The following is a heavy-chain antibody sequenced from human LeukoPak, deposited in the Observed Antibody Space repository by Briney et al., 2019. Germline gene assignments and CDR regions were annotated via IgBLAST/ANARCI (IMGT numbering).Heavy chain of an antibody. D-gene: IGHD6-6*01. CDR1: GGTFSSYA. V-gene: IGHV1-69*05. Sequence: ASVKVSCTASGGTFSSYAISWVRQAPGQGLEWMGGIIPIFGTANYAQKFQGRVTITTDESTSTAYMELSSLRSEDTAVYYCARGGRYSSSRYYYMDVWGKGTTVTVSS. CDR2: IIPIFGTA. J-gene: IGHJ6*03. CDR3: ARGGRYSSSRYYYMDV.